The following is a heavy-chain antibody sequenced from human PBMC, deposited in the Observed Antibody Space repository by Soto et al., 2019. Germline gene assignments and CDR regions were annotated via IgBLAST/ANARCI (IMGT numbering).Heavy chain of an antibody. Sequence: PGGSLRLSCAASGFTCSSYGMHWVRQAPGKGLEWVAVIWYDGSNKYYADSVKGRFTISRDNSKNTLYLQMNSLRAEDTAVYYCARDRRGYSYGYVPWFDPWGQGTLVTVSS. CDR1: GFTCSSYG. D-gene: IGHD5-18*01. J-gene: IGHJ5*02. CDR3: ARDRRGYSYGYVPWFDP. V-gene: IGHV3-33*01. CDR2: IWYDGSNK.